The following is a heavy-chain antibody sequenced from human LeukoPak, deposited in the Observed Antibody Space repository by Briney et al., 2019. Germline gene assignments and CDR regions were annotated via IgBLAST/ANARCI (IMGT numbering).Heavy chain of an antibody. V-gene: IGHV3-30*02. Sequence: VGSLRLSCAASGFTFSSYGRHWVRQAPGKGLEWMAFIRYDGTNKYYPDSVKGRFTIYRDNSRNTLYLHMNGLRAEDTAVYYCAKAKGAYYYDSSGYESHFDYWGQGTLVTVSS. CDR1: GFTFSSYG. D-gene: IGHD3-22*01. J-gene: IGHJ4*02. CDR2: IRYDGTNK. CDR3: AKAKGAYYYDSSGYESHFDY.